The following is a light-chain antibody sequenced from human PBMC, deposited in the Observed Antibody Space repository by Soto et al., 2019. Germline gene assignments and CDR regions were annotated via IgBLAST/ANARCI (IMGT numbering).Light chain of an antibody. CDR1: QGINSN. CDR2: AAS. CDR3: QQLKNYPVT. Sequence: DIPLTQSPPFLSASVGDRVTITCRASQGINSNLAWYQQKPGKAPKLLIFAASTLQSGVPSRFSGSGSGTEFTLTITSLQPEDFATYYCQQLKNYPVTFGQGTRLEIK. V-gene: IGKV1-9*01. J-gene: IGKJ5*01.